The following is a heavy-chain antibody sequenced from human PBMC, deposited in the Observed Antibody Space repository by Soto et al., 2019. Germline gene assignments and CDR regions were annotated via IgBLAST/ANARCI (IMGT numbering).Heavy chain of an antibody. CDR2: TYYRSKWYN. J-gene: IGHJ3*02. V-gene: IGHV6-1*01. D-gene: IGHD6-13*01. Sequence: QTLSLPCSISGDSVSSNSAAWNWIRQSPSRGLEWLGRTYYRSKWYNDYAVSVKSRITINPDTSKNQFSLQLNSVTPEDTAVYYCARASIAAAGPDAFDIWGQGTMVTVSS. CDR3: ARASIAAAGPDAFDI. CDR1: GDSVSSNSAA.